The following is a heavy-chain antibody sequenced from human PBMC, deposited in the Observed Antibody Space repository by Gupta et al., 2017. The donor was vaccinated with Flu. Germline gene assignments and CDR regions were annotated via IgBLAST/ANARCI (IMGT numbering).Heavy chain of an antibody. Sequence: YPFNRYDMFWVRQAPGQGLEWMGRINTHTGNPTYAQGFTGRFVFSLDTSLSTAYLQITSLKAEDTAVYYCARVGTSSLILTWGQGTLVTVSS. D-gene: IGHD2-2*01. J-gene: IGHJ5*02. CDR3: ARVGTSSLILT. CDR2: INTHTGNP. CDR1: YPFNRYD. V-gene: IGHV7-4-1*02.